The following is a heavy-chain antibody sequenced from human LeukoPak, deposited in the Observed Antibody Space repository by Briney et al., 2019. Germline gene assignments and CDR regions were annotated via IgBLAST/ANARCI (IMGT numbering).Heavy chain of an antibody. CDR1: GYTLTELY. V-gene: IGHV1-24*01. J-gene: IGHJ5*02. CDR3: ATGQGLYCSSTSCYRVWFDP. D-gene: IGHD2-2*02. Sequence: ASVKVSCKVSGYTLTELYMHWVRQAPGKGLEWMGGFDPEDGETIYAQKFQGRVTMTEDTSTDTAYMELSSLRSEDTAVCYCATGQGLYCSSTSCYRVWFDPWGQGTLVTVSS. CDR2: FDPEDGET.